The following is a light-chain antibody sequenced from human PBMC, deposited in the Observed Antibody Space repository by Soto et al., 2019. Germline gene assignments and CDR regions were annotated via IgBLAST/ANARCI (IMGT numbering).Light chain of an antibody. CDR3: QQSYTTLT. Sequence: DIQMTQSPSSLSASVGDRVTITCRASQNIRSYLNWYQQKPGAAPKLLIYLASSLQTGVPSRFSGSGSGTEFTLTISSLQPDYVATYYCQQSYTTLTFGGGTKVEIE. CDR1: QNIRSY. J-gene: IGKJ4*01. CDR2: LAS. V-gene: IGKV1-39*01.